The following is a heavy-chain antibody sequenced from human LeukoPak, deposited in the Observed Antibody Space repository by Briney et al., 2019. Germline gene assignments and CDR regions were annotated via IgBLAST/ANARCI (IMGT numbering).Heavy chain of an antibody. Sequence: GGSLRLSCAASGFTFSSYAMSWVRQAPGKGLEWVSAISGSGGSTYYADSVKGRFTISRDNSKNTQYLQMNSLRAEDTAVYYCAKDPDYGDYVGAFDIWGQGTMVTVSS. J-gene: IGHJ3*02. D-gene: IGHD4-17*01. CDR2: ISGSGGST. CDR1: GFTFSSYA. V-gene: IGHV3-23*01. CDR3: AKDPDYGDYVGAFDI.